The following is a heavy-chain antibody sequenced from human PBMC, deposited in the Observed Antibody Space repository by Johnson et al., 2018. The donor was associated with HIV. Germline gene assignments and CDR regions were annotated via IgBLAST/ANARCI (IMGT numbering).Heavy chain of an antibody. J-gene: IGHJ3*02. V-gene: IGHV3-15*01. CDR1: GFTFSDAW. CDR3: TTQAQWLVRAYDAFDI. CDR2: IKSKTDGGTT. D-gene: IGHD6-19*01. Sequence: VQLVESGGGLVKPGGSLRLSCTASGFTFSDAWMSWVRQAPGKGLEWVGRIKSKTDGGTTDYAAPVKGRFTISRDDSKNTLYLQMNSLKTEDTAVYYCTTQAQWLVRAYDAFDIWGQGTMVTVSS.